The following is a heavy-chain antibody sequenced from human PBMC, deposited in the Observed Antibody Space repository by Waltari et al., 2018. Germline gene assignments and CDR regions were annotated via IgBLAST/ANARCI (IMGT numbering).Heavy chain of an antibody. D-gene: IGHD1-1*01. Sequence: EVQLLESGGGLVQPGGSRRLSCAASGFTFPTLPLCWVRPAPGRGPEWGSAIRGGGENTYYADSVRGRFTIARDNSKNTLYLQMNSLRDEDTAVYYCARDWAGTAQFPYYYYGMDVWGHGTTVTVSS. CDR3: ARDWAGTAQFPYYYYGMDV. CDR1: GFTFPTLP. V-gene: IGHV3-23*01. CDR2: IRGGGENT. J-gene: IGHJ6*02.